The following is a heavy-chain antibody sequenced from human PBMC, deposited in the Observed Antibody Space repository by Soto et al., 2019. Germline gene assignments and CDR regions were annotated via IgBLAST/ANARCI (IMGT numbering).Heavy chain of an antibody. CDR2: IYYSGST. J-gene: IGHJ4*02. CDR3: ARSYDISSPYFDS. CDR1: GGSISSGGYY. Sequence: SETLSLTCTVSGGSISSGGYYWSWIRQHPGKGLEWIGYIYYSGSTYYNPSLKSRVTISVDTSKNQFSLKLSSVTAADTAVYYCARSYDISSPYFDSWGQGTLVTVSS. V-gene: IGHV4-31*03. D-gene: IGHD3-16*01.